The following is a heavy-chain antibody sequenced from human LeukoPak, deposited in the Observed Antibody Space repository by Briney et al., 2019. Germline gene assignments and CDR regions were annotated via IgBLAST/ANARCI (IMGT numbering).Heavy chain of an antibody. D-gene: IGHD2-15*01. V-gene: IGHV1-8*01. CDR2: MNPNSGNT. Sequence: ASVKVSCKASGYSFTTYDINWVRQAAGQGLEWVAWMNPNSGNTGYAQKFQGRVTMTRNTSISTAYMELSSLRSEDTAVYCCARGPQAPGYCSGGSCYSFYYYYMDVWGKGTTVTVSS. CDR1: GYSFTTYD. CDR3: ARGPQAPGYCSGGSCYSFYYYYMDV. J-gene: IGHJ6*03.